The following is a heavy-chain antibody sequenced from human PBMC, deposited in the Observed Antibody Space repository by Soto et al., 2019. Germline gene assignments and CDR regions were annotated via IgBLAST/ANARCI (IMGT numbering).Heavy chain of an antibody. Sequence: TGGSLRLSCGASGFTFGGFAVSWVRQAPRKGLEWVSAISGSGGSTYYADSVKGRFTISRDNSKNTLYLQMNSLRAEDTAVYYCAKGAMVRGVIITRRVSYYYYGMDVWGQGTTVTVSS. CDR3: AKGAMVRGVIITRRVSYYYYGMDV. CDR2: ISGSGGST. D-gene: IGHD3-10*01. V-gene: IGHV3-23*01. CDR1: GFTFGGFA. J-gene: IGHJ6*02.